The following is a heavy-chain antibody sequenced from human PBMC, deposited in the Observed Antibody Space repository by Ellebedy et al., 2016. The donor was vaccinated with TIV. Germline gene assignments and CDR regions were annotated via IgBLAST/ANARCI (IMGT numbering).Heavy chain of an antibody. V-gene: IGHV4-4*02. Sequence: SETLSLTCAVSGGSISSMNWWSWVRQPPGKGLDWIGEIYHSGSTTYNPSLKGRVTISVDKSKNQFSLKLNSVTAADTAVYYCARGPGDYSDSSGYYYDWGQGTLVTVPS. CDR1: GGSISSMNW. J-gene: IGHJ4*02. D-gene: IGHD3-22*01. CDR3: ARGPGDYSDSSGYYYD. CDR2: IYHSGST.